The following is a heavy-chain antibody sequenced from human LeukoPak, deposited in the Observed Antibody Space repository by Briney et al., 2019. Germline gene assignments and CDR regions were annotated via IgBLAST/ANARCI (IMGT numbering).Heavy chain of an antibody. CDR1: GFTFSNYE. J-gene: IGHJ4*02. CDR3: ARGGSFVEY. CDR2: ISSGGSTV. Sequence: GGSLRLSCAASGFTFSNYEMHWVRRAPGKGLEWVSYISSGGSTVYYADSVKGRFTDSRDNAKNSLYLQMSSLRAEDTAVYYCARGGSFVEYWGQGTLVSVSS. D-gene: IGHD3-10*01. V-gene: IGHV3-48*03.